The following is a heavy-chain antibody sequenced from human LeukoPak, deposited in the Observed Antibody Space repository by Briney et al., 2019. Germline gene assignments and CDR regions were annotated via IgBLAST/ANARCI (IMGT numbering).Heavy chain of an antibody. CDR2: IIGSGGGT. V-gene: IGHV3-23*01. CDR1: AFTFSSFA. Sequence: PGGSLRLSCAASAFTFSSFAMSWVRQAPGKGLEWVSGIIGSGGGTLYADSVKGRFTISRDNSQKTLYPQMKSLRAEDTAVYHCVKHVSSSWFSAFDYWGQGTLVTVSS. CDR3: VKHVSSSWFSAFDY. D-gene: IGHD6-13*01. J-gene: IGHJ4*02.